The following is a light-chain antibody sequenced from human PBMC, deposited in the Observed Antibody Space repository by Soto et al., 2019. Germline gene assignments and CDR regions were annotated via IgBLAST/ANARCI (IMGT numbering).Light chain of an antibody. Sequence: DIVMTQSPDSLAVSLGERATISCKSSQLFLFSSNSKNYLAGYQQTPGQAPRLLIYGASNRATGIPDRFSGSGSGTDFTLTISRLEPEDFAVYYCQQYGSSGTFGQGTKVDIK. CDR2: GAS. V-gene: IGKV4-1*01. CDR3: QQYGSSGT. J-gene: IGKJ1*01. CDR1: QLFLFSSNSKNY.